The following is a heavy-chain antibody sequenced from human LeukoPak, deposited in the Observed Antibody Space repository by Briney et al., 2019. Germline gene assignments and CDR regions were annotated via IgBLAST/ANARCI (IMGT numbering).Heavy chain of an antibody. D-gene: IGHD4-17*01. CDR3: ARVVGAVYGDYAGNYFDY. CDR2: IIAIFGTA. CDR1: GYTFTNYG. Sequence: ASVKVSCKASGYTFTNYGLSWVRQAPGQGLEWMGGIIAIFGTANYAQKFQGRVTITADESTSTAYMELSSLRSEDTAVYYCARVVGAVYGDYAGNYFDYWGQGTLVTVSS. J-gene: IGHJ4*02. V-gene: IGHV1-69*13.